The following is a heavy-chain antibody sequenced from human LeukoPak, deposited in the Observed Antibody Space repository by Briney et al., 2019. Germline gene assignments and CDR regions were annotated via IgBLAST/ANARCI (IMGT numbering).Heavy chain of an antibody. J-gene: IGHJ4*02. CDR1: GGSVSSGSYY. V-gene: IGHV4-61*01. CDR3: ARDVGYCSGGSCYSMAY. Sequence: SETLSLTCTVSGGSVSSGSYYWSWIRQPPGKGLEWIGYIYYSGSAKYNPSLKSRVTISVDTSKNQFSLKLTSVTAADTAVYYCARDVGYCSGGSCYSMAYWGQGTLVTVSS. CDR2: IYYSGSA. D-gene: IGHD2-15*01.